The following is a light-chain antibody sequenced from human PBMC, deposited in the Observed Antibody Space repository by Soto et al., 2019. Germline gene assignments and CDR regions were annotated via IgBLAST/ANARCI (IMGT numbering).Light chain of an antibody. CDR1: QSVSSY. CDR2: DAS. CDR3: HQRGSWPRGT. Sequence: EIVLTQSPATLSLSPGETATLSCRASQSVSSYLAWYQQKSGQAPRLLIYDASNRATGIPDRFSGSGSGTDFTLTISTLEPEDSAVYYCHQRGSWPRGTFDQGTKVDIK. J-gene: IGKJ1*01. V-gene: IGKV3-11*01.